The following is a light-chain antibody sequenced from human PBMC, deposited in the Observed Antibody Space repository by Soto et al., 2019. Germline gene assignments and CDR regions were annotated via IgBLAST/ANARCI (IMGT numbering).Light chain of an antibody. CDR2: LNSDGSH. Sequence: QSVLTQSPSASASLGASVKLTCTLSSGHSSYAIAWHQQQPEKGPRYLMKLNSDGSHSKGDGIPDRFSGSSSGAERYLTISSLQSEAEADYYCPTWGTGPWVFGGGTKLTVL. V-gene: IGLV4-69*01. J-gene: IGLJ3*02. CDR1: SGHSSYA. CDR3: PTWGTGPWV.